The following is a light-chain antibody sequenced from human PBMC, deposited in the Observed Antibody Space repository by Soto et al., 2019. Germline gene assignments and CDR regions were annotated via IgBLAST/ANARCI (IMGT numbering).Light chain of an antibody. CDR3: CAYAGTYV. J-gene: IGLJ1*01. CDR2: DVD. V-gene: IGLV2-11*01. CDR1: SIHISTYDY. Sequence: ALTQPRSVSRAPGQSVTISCTGSSIHISTYDYVSWYQQYPDKAPNLLVYDVDRRPSGVPDRFSGSKSGNTASLTISGLQIDDEADYFCCAYAGTYVFGSGTKVTVL.